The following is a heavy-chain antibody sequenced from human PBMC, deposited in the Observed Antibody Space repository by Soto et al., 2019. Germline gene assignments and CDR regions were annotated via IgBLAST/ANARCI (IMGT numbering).Heavy chain of an antibody. Sequence: EVQLVESGGGLVQPGGSLRLSCAASGFTFSSYWMSWARQAPGKGLEWVANIKPDGSEKSYVDSVKGRLTISRDNAKNSLFLHMASLRADDTAVYYCAREDKNTFDMWGQGTMVTVSS. V-gene: IGHV3-7*01. CDR1: GFTFSSYW. J-gene: IGHJ3*02. D-gene: IGHD2-15*01. CDR2: IKPDGSEK. CDR3: AREDKNTFDM.